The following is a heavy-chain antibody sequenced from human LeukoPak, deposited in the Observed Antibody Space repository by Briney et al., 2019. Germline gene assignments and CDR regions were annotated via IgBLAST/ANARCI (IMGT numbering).Heavy chain of an antibody. CDR1: GFTFSSYA. Sequence: GSLRLSCAASGFTFSSYAMSWVRHAPGKGVEWVSTIGGRDGGTYYADSVKGRFTVSRDNSKDTLYLQVNSLRAEDTAVYYCAKLGYCSGGSCYRWLDPWGQGTLVTVSS. V-gene: IGHV3-23*01. D-gene: IGHD2-15*01. CDR3: AKLGYCSGGSCYRWLDP. CDR2: IGGRDGGT. J-gene: IGHJ5*02.